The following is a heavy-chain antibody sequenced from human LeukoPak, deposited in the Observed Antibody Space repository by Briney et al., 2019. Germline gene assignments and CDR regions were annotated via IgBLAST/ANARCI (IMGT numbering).Heavy chain of an antibody. D-gene: IGHD6-19*01. V-gene: IGHV3-48*02. CDR3: ARDRGSSGWPFDY. CDR1: GFTFSSYS. J-gene: IGHJ4*02. CDR2: IISSSSTI. Sequence: GGSLRLSCAASGFTFSSYSMHWARQAPGRGLEWVSYIISSSSTIYYADSVKGRFTISRDNAKNSLYLQMNSLRDEDTAVYYCARDRGSSGWPFDYWGQGTLVTVSS.